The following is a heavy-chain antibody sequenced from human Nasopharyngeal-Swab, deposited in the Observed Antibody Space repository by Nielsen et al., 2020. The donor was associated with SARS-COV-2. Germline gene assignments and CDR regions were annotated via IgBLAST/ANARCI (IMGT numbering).Heavy chain of an antibody. CDR3: ARTYSSSSPYYYYGMDV. J-gene: IGHJ6*02. CDR2: INPGGGSA. Sequence: WVRQAPGQGLEWMGIINPGGGSARYSQNFQGRVIMTRDTSTSTVYMELSSLRSEDTAVYYCARTYSSSSPYYYYGMDVWGQGTTVTVSS. D-gene: IGHD6-6*01. V-gene: IGHV1-46*01.